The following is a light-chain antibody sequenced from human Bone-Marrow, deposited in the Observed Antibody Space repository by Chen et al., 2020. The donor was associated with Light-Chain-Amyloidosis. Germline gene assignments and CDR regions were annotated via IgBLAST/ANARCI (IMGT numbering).Light chain of an antibody. J-gene: IGLJ1*01. V-gene: IGLV2-14*01. CDR3: SSFTSSSSYV. CDR1: SGDVWTYNY. Sequence: ALTQPAPVSGSPGQSITLPCTGTSGDVWTYNYVSWYQQHPGKAPKVMIYAVSNRPSGVSNRFSGSKSGNTASLTISGLQAEDEADYYCSSFTSSSSYVFGPGTKVTVL. CDR2: AVS.